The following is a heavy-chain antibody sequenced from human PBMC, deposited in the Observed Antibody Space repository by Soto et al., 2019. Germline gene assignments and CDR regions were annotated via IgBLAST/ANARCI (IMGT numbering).Heavy chain of an antibody. CDR2: INPNSGGT. CDR1: GYTFTGYY. D-gene: IGHD3-16*01. Sequence: ASVKVSCKASGYTFTGYYMHWVRQAPGQGLEWMGWINPNSGGTNYAQKFQGRVTMTRDTSISTAYMELSRLRSDDTAVYYCKTDYDYVWGSPQHIDYWGQGTLVTVSS. CDR3: KTDYDYVWGSPQHIDY. J-gene: IGHJ4*02. V-gene: IGHV1-2*02.